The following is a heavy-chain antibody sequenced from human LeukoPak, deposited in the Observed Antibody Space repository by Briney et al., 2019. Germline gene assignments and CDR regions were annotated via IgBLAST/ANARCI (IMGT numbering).Heavy chain of an antibody. D-gene: IGHD2-15*01. J-gene: IGHJ3*02. CDR2: VYSIGRT. CDR3: VRERYCRGGSCLDGCDI. CDR1: GGSISFYY. Sequence: PSETLSLTCTVSGGSISFYYWSWIRQPPGKGLEWIGYVYSIGRTNYNPSLESRVTISVDTSKNQFSLKLSSVTAADTAVYYCVRERYCRGGSCLDGCDIWGQGTMVTVSS. V-gene: IGHV4-59*01.